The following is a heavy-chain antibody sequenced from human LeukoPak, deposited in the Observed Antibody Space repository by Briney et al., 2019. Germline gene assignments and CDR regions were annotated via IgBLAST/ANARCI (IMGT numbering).Heavy chain of an antibody. CDR2: VNSDGRFT. CDR3: ARSDWFDN. CDR1: GFTVSSNY. Sequence: GGSLRLSCAASGFTVSSNYMTWVRQAPGKGLVWVSRVNSDGRFTKYADSVKGRFTISRDNAKNTLYLQMNSLRAEDTAMYYCARSDWFDNWGQGTLVTVSS. J-gene: IGHJ5*02. V-gene: IGHV3-74*03.